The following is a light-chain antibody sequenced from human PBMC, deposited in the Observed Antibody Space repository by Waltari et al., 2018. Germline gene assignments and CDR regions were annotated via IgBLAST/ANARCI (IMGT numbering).Light chain of an antibody. CDR2: GAS. CDR1: HGISDY. J-gene: IGKJ3*01. Sequence: DVQMTQSPSSLSASVGDRVTITCRASHGISDYLAWYQQKPGKRPKLLVSGASALQSGVPSRFSGSGSGTALTLTISSLQPEDVATYYCQKYDSDLFTFGPGTRVDIK. CDR3: QKYDSDLFT. V-gene: IGKV1-27*01.